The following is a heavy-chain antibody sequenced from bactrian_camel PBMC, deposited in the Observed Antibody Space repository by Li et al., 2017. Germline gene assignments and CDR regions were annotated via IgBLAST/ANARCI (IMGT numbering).Heavy chain of an antibody. CDR1: GFTSNGCA. V-gene: IGHV3S41*01. D-gene: IGHD2*01. CDR2: IRRDGTT. J-gene: IGHJ4*01. Sequence: ESGGGSVQTGGSLTLSCTAPGFTSNGCAMDWHRRAAGNEREWVSSIRRDGTTGYAGSVKGRFTISKDNAKNTLYLQMNTLKADDTGIYYCAADEACCSGGFCYFNTPQYKHSGQGTQVTVS.